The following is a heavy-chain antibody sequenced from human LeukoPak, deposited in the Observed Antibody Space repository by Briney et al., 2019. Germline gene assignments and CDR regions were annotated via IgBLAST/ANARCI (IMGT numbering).Heavy chain of an antibody. V-gene: IGHV1-8*01. J-gene: IGHJ1*01. D-gene: IGHD6-19*01. CDR1: GYTFTSYD. CDR2: MNPNSGNT. Sequence: ASVKVSCKASGYTFTSYDINWVRQATGQGLEWMGWMNPNSGNTGYAQKFQGRVTMTRNTSISTAYMELSSLRSEDTAVYYCARWKSSVPASPRGGFQHWGQGTRVTVSS. CDR3: ARWKSSVPASPRGGFQH.